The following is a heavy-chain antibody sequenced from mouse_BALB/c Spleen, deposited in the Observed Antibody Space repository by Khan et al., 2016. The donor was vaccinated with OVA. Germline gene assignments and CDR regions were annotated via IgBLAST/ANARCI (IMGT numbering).Heavy chain of an antibody. V-gene: IGHV3-2*02. J-gene: IGHJ3*01. CDR3: ARWFSY. Sequence: VQLKESGPGLVKPSQSLSLTCTVTGYSITSDYAWNWIRQFPGNKLEWMGYINYSGDTSYYPSLKSRISITRDTSKNQFFLQLNSVTTEDTATXYCARWFSYWGQGTLVTVSA. CDR2: INYSGDT. CDR1: GYSITSDYA.